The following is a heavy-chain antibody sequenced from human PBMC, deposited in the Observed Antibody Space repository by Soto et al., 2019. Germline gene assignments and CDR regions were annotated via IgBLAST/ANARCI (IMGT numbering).Heavy chain of an antibody. CDR1: GFSLSNARMG. J-gene: IGHJ6*02. V-gene: IGHV2-26*01. D-gene: IGHD3-22*01. CDR2: IFSNDEK. Sequence: QGTLKESGPVLVKPTETLTLTCTVSGFSLSNARMGVSWIRQPPGKALEWLAHIFSNDEKSYSTSLKSRLTISKDTSKSQVVLTMTNMDPVDTATYYCARITPPRYDSSGYYRTSYYYYGMDVWGQGTTVTVSS. CDR3: ARITPPRYDSSGYYRTSYYYYGMDV.